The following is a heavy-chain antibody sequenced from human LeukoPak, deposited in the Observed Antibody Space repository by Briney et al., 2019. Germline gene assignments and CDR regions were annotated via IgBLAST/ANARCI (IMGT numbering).Heavy chain of an antibody. D-gene: IGHD7-27*01. J-gene: IGHJ4*02. CDR3: ASVKLGPEGFFDS. CDR2: INIKSGGT. Sequence: VASVKVSCKASGNTFSGYYIHWVRQAPGQGLEWMGWINIKSGGTKYAQKFQGRVTMTRDTSISTASMELRRLRSDDTAVYHCASVKLGPEGFFDSWGQGTLVTVSS. V-gene: IGHV1-2*02. CDR1: GNTFSGYY.